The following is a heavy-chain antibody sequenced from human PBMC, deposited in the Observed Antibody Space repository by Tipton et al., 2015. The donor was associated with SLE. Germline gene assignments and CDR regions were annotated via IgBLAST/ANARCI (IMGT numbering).Heavy chain of an antibody. D-gene: IGHD2-21*02. CDR3: ARQLGWGDPFAFDY. J-gene: IGHJ4*02. CDR2: TSYSGST. V-gene: IGHV4-59*08. CDR1: DDSIRDYY. Sequence: TLSLTCSVSDDSIRDYYFSWIRQPPGNKLEWIGYTSYSGSTRYNPSLESRVTISLDTSKSHFSLKLGSVTAADTAIYYCARQLGWGDPFAFDYWDQGTLVTVSS.